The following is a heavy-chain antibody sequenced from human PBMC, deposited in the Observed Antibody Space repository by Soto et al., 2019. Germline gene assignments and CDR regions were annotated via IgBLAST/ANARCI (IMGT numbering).Heavy chain of an antibody. Sequence: GGSLRLSCAACGFTFDDYTMHWVRQAPGKGLEWVSLISWDGGSTYYADSVKGRFTISRDNSKNSLYLQMNSLRTEDTALYYCAKDGNSGSYYLFDYWGQGTLVTVSS. V-gene: IGHV3-43*01. CDR3: AKDGNSGSYYLFDY. D-gene: IGHD1-26*01. CDR2: ISWDGGST. CDR1: GFTFDDYT. J-gene: IGHJ4*02.